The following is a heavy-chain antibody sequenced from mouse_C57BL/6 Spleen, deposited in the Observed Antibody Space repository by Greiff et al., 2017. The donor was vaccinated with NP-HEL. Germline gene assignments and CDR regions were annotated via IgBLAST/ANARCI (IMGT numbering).Heavy chain of an antibody. D-gene: IGHD1-1*01. CDR3: ARDYGSSYYFDY. Sequence: EVQLVESGPELVKPGDSVKISCKASGYSFTGYYMHWVKQGHGNILDWIGYIYPYNGVSSYNQKFKGKATLTVDKSSSTAYMELRSLTSEDSAGYYCARDYGSSYYFDYWGQGTTLTVSS. CDR2: IYPYNGVS. V-gene: IGHV1-31*01. J-gene: IGHJ2*01. CDR1: GYSFTGYY.